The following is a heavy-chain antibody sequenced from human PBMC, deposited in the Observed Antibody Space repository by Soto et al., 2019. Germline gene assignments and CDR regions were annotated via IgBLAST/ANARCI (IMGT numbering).Heavy chain of an antibody. Sequence: EVQLLESGGGLVQPGGSLRLSCAASGFTFSSYAMSWVRQAPGKGLEWVSAISGSGGSTYYADSVKGRFTISRDNSKNTLYRQMNSLRAEDTAVYYCAKERAGIAAAGDAFDIWGQGTMVTVSS. CDR1: GFTFSSYA. CDR3: AKERAGIAAAGDAFDI. CDR2: ISGSGGST. J-gene: IGHJ3*02. D-gene: IGHD6-13*01. V-gene: IGHV3-23*01.